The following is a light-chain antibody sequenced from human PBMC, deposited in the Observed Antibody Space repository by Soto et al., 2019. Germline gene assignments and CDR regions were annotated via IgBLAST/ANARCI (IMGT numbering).Light chain of an antibody. V-gene: IGKV1-27*01. CDR3: QKYDSAPWT. Sequence: DIQMTQSPSSPSASVRDRVTITCRASQGISNYLAWYQQKPGKVPKLLIYAASTLQSGVPSRFSGSGSGTDFTLIISSLQPEDVATYYCQKYDSAPWTFGQGTKVEIK. CDR1: QGISNY. J-gene: IGKJ1*01. CDR2: AAS.